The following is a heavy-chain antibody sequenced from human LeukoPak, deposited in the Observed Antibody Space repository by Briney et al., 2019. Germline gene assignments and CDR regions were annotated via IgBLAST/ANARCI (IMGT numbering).Heavy chain of an antibody. J-gene: IGHJ4*02. CDR2: IKQDGSEK. CDR3: ARGETSIAVAGEIDY. Sequence: SGGSLRLSCEGSGFTFSIFWMTWVRQAPGKGLEWVAHIKQDGSEKYYVDSVKGRFTISRDNAKNSLYLQMNSLRAEDTAVYYCARGETSIAVAGEIDYWGQGTLVTVSS. D-gene: IGHD6-19*01. CDR1: GFTFSIFW. V-gene: IGHV3-7*04.